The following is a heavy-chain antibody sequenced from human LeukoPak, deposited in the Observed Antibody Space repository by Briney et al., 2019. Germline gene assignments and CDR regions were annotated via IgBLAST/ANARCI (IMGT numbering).Heavy chain of an antibody. D-gene: IGHD6-19*01. CDR2: IYYSGST. J-gene: IGHJ4*02. Sequence: SETLSLTCTVSGGSISSYYGSCMRQPPGRGLEWIGYIYYSGSTIYNPSVKSRVTISVDTSKNQSSLKLSSVTAADTAVYYCARHSSGWYGPADYWGQGTLVTVSS. CDR3: ARHSSGWYGPADY. CDR1: GGSISSYY. V-gene: IGHV4-59*01.